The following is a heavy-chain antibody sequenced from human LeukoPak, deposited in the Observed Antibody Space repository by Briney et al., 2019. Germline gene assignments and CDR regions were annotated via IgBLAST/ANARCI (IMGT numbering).Heavy chain of an antibody. CDR2: ISVSGNT. V-gene: IGHV3-23*01. Sequence: GGSLRLSCAASGFTLSSYAMSWVRQAPGKGLEWVPAISVSGNTYHADSVKGRFTISRDSSKNTLYLQMNRLRAEDAAVYYCAKRRGLELTYYYHMDVWGKGTTVTVSS. J-gene: IGHJ6*03. D-gene: IGHD1-7*01. CDR3: AKRRGLELTYYYHMDV. CDR1: GFTLSSYA.